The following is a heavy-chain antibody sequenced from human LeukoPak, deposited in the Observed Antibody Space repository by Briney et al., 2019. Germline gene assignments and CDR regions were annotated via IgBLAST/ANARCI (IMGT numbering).Heavy chain of an antibody. CDR2: ISSSSRYI. CDR1: GFTFSSYH. V-gene: IGHV3-21*04. J-gene: IGHJ3*02. Sequence: GGSLRHSCEVSGFTFSSYHMNWVRQAPGKGLEWVSSISSSSRYIYYADSMTGRFTISRDNAKNSLYLQMNSLRAEDMALYYCARGGDYYDSSGYYRAFDIWGQGTMVTVSS. D-gene: IGHD3-22*01. CDR3: ARGGDYYDSSGYYRAFDI.